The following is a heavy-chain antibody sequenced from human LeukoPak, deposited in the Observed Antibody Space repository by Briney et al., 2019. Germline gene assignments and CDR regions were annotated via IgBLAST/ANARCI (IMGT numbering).Heavy chain of an antibody. CDR3: ARARYDYVWGSYRGTAFDY. CDR1: GFTFSSYA. Sequence: GGSLRLSCSASGFTFSSYAMHWVRQAPGKGLQYVSAISSNGGSTYYADSVKGRFTISRDNSKNTLYLQMNSLRAEDTAVYYCARARYDYVWGSYRGTAFDYWGQGTLVTVYS. V-gene: IGHV3-64*04. D-gene: IGHD3-16*02. CDR2: ISSNGGST. J-gene: IGHJ4*02.